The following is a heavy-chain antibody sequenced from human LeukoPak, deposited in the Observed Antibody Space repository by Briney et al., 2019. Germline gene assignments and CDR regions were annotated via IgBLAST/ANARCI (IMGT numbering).Heavy chain of an antibody. D-gene: IGHD2-8*02. Sequence: PGGSLRLSCAASGFTFSSYAMSWVRQPPGKGLEWFSGISGTYDNTLYADSVKGRFTISRDDSKNTVYLQMNSLRADDTAVYYCAKDYVNQGHCIGGVCYPFDYWGQGTLVTVSS. CDR1: GFTFSSYA. J-gene: IGHJ4*02. V-gene: IGHV3-23*01. CDR3: AKDYVNQGHCIGGVCYPFDY. CDR2: ISGTYDNT.